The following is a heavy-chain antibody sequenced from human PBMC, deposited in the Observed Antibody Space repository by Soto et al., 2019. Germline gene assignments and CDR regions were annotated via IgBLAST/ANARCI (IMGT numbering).Heavy chain of an antibody. D-gene: IGHD2-15*01. V-gene: IGHV6-1*01. CDR1: GDTVSSNSVA. Sequence: SQTLSLTCVGSGDTVSSNSVAWNWVRQSPSRGLEWLGRTYYWSRWYSDYAVSVRSRIDINADTSKNQVSLQLNSVTPEDTAVYYCARSEEDSDYYYYGREVWGKQTTVSTSS. CDR2: TYYWSRWYS. J-gene: IGHJ6*04. CDR3: ARSEEDSDYYYYGREV.